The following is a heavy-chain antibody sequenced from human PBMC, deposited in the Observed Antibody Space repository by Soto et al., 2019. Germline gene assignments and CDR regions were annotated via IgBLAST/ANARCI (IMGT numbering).Heavy chain of an antibody. Sequence: VGSLRLSCAASGFNFSSYEMHWVRQAPGKGLEWISYISSSGTGTYYADSVRGRFTMSRDNTKNSVSLQMYSLRAEDTAIYYCVRDLHEPLAADALREANWGQGTQVTVSS. D-gene: IGHD4-17*01. CDR2: ISSSGTGT. J-gene: IGHJ4*02. CDR3: VRDLHEPLAADALREAN. V-gene: IGHV3-48*03. CDR1: GFNFSSYE.